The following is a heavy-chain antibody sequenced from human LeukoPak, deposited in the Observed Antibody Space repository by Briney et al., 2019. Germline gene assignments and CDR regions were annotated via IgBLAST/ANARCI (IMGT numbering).Heavy chain of an antibody. Sequence: PGGSLRLSCAASGFTFSSYWMHWVRQAPGKGLVWVSRINSDGSSTSYADSVKGRFTISRDNAKNTLYLQMNSLRAEDTAVYHCARDPSRIAVAGTTLRFGFDPWGQGTLVTVSS. CDR2: INSDGSST. J-gene: IGHJ5*02. CDR3: ARDPSRIAVAGTTLRFGFDP. D-gene: IGHD6-19*01. V-gene: IGHV3-74*01. CDR1: GFTFSSYW.